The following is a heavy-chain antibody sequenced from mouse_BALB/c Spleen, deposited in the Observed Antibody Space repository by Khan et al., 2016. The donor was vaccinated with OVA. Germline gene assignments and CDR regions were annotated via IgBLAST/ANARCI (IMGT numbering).Heavy chain of an antibody. CDR2: INPNNGGT. V-gene: IGHV1S81*02. Sequence: VQQQQSGAELVKPGASVKLSCKASGYTFTSYYMYWVKQRPGQGLEWIGEINPNNGGTNFNEKFKSKATLTVDKSSSTAYMQLSSLTSADSAVYYCTRSGYGSFAYWGQGTLVTVSA. CDR1: GYTFTSYY. J-gene: IGHJ3*01. CDR3: TRSGYGSFAY. D-gene: IGHD2-2*01.